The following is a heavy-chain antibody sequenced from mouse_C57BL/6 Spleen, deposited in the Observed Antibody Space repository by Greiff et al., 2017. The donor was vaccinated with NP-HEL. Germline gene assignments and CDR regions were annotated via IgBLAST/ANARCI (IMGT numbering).Heavy chain of an antibody. Sequence: VQLVESGAELVRPGASVTLSCKASGYTFTDYEMHWVKQTPVHGLEWIGAIDPETGGTAYNQKFKGKAILTADKSSSTAYMELRSLTSEDSAVYYCTRDSSGSFDYWGQGTTLTVSS. CDR3: TRDSSGSFDY. V-gene: IGHV1-15*01. CDR2: IDPETGGT. CDR1: GYTFTDYE. D-gene: IGHD3-2*02. J-gene: IGHJ2*01.